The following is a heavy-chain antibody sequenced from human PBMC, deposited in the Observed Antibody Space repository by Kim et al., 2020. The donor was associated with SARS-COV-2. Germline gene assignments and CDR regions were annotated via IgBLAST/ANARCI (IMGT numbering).Heavy chain of an antibody. CDR3: ARAWVIVAGGMDV. J-gene: IGHJ6*02. V-gene: IGHV3-64*01. CDR2: FSSNGGST. Sequence: GGSPRLSCAASGFTFSSYAMHWVRQAPGKGLEYVSAFSSNGGSTYYANSVKGRFTISRDNSKNTLYLQMGSLRAEDMAVYYCARAWVIVAGGMDVWGQGTTVTVSS. D-gene: IGHD3-22*01. CDR1: GFTFSSYA.